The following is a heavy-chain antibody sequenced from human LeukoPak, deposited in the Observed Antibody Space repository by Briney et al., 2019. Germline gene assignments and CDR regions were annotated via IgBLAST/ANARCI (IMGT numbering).Heavy chain of an antibody. CDR2: FSGSGGST. CDR1: GFTFSSYA. Sequence: GGSLRLSCAASGFTFSSYAMSWFRQAQGKGPGGAPAFSGSGGSTYHADSVKGRFTISRDNSKNTLYLQMNSLRAEDTAVYYCAKDLDIAARLWFDYWGQGTLVTVSS. CDR3: AKDLDIAARLWFDY. D-gene: IGHD6-6*01. J-gene: IGHJ4*02. V-gene: IGHV3-23*01.